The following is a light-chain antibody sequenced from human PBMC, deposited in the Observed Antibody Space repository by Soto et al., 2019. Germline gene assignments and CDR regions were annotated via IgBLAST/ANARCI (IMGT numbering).Light chain of an antibody. V-gene: IGKV1-6*01. CDR2: AAS. J-gene: IGKJ2*01. CDR1: QGIRDD. Sequence: AIQMTQSPSSLSASVGDRVTITCRASQGIRDDLNWYQQKPGKAPKLLIYAASSLQSGVPSRFSASGSGTDVTLTISSLQPEDFTAYYCLQYYTYPYTFGQGTKVEIK. CDR3: LQYYTYPYT.